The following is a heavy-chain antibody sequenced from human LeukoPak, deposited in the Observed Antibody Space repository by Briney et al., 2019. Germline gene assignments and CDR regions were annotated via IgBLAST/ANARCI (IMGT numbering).Heavy chain of an antibody. CDR1: GYTFTSYD. J-gene: IGHJ6*03. CDR2: MNPNSGNT. Sequence: ASVKVSCKASGYTFTSYDINWVRQATGQGLEWMGWMNPNSGNTGYAQKLQGRVTMTRNTSISTAYMELSSLRSEDTAVYYCARAYNPYYYYYYYMDVWGKGTTVTISS. D-gene: IGHD1-14*01. V-gene: IGHV1-8*01. CDR3: ARAYNPYYYYYYYMDV.